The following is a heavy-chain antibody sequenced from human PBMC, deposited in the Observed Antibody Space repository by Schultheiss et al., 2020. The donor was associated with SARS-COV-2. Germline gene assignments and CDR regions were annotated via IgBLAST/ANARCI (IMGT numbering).Heavy chain of an antibody. CDR3: ARGGYYDSSGYPFDY. J-gene: IGHJ4*02. CDR1: GYTFTSYG. D-gene: IGHD3-22*01. CDR2: INPNSGGT. V-gene: IGHV1-2*02. Sequence: ASVKVSCKASGYTFTSYGISWVRQAPGQGLEWMGWINPNSGGTNYAQKFQGRVTMTRDTSISTAYMELRSLRSDDTAVYYCARGGYYDSSGYPFDYWGQGTLVTVSS.